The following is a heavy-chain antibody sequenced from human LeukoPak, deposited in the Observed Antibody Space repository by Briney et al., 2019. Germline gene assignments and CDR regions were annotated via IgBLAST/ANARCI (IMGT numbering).Heavy chain of an antibody. Sequence: SETLSLTCTVSGGSISSYYWSWIRQPPGKGLEWIGYIYYSGSTNYNPSLKSRVTISVDTSKNQFSLKLSSVTAADTAVYYCARTVRQQWLVRGNWFDPWGQGTLVTVSS. V-gene: IGHV4-59*01. CDR3: ARTVRQQWLVRGNWFDP. J-gene: IGHJ5*02. D-gene: IGHD6-19*01. CDR1: GGSISSYY. CDR2: IYYSGST.